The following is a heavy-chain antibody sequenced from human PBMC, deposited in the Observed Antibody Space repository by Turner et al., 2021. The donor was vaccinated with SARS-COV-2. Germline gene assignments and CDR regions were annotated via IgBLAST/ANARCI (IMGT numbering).Heavy chain of an antibody. CDR2: MSPDGTVT. D-gene: IGHD5-18*01. V-gene: IGHV3-30*04. CDR3: ARESGYKGYFDY. CDR1: GVPFSSYS. J-gene: IGHJ4*02. Sequence: QAQLVESGGGVVQPGRSLRLSCAASGVPFSSYSMHWVRQAPGKGLEWVVVMSPDGTVTYYADSVKGRFTISRDNSKNTLYLQMNSLRTEDTAMYYCARESGYKGYFDYWGQGTLVTVSS.